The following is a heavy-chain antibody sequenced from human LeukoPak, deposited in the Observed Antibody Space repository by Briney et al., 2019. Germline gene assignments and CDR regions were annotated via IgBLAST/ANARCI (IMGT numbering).Heavy chain of an antibody. CDR3: ARLGHFNRYDYFHHMDV. CDR2: ISSSGSNI. D-gene: IGHD2/OR15-2a*01. V-gene: IGHV3-48*03. Sequence: GGSLRLSCTASELTFKNYEMNWVRQAPGKGLEWVSYISSSGSNIDYADSVKGRFTVSRDNAKKSMYLQMNSLRAEDTAVYYCARLGHFNRYDYFHHMDVWGKGTTVAVSS. J-gene: IGHJ6*03. CDR1: ELTFKNYE.